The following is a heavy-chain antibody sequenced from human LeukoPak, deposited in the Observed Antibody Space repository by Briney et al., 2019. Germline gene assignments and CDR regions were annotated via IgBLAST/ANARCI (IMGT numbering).Heavy chain of an antibody. V-gene: IGHV4-34*01. Sequence: PSETLSLTCAVYGGSFSGYYWSWIRQPPGKGLEWIGEINHSGSTNYNPSLKSRVTISVDTSKNQLSRKLSSVTAADTAVYYCARAKTARPYYYYYYMDVWGKGTTVTVSS. D-gene: IGHD6-6*01. CDR1: GGSFSGYY. CDR2: INHSGST. CDR3: ARAKTARPYYYYYYMDV. J-gene: IGHJ6*03.